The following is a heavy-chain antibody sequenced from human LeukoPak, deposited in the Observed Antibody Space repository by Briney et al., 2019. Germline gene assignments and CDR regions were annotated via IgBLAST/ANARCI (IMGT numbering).Heavy chain of an antibody. Sequence: PGGSLRLSCAASGFTFSSYSMNWVRQAPGKGLEWVSSISGSSGYIFYADSVKGRFTISRDNAKNSLYLQMNSLRAEDTAVYYCGRDLPTVTSIDYWGQGTLVTASS. V-gene: IGHV3-21*06. CDR3: GRDLPTVTSIDY. CDR1: GFTFSSYS. J-gene: IGHJ4*02. CDR2: ISGSSGYI. D-gene: IGHD4-17*01.